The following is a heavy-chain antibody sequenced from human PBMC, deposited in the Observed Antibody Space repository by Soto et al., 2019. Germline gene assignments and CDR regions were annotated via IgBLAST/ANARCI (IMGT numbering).Heavy chain of an antibody. CDR3: ARDLFGWSSSWSSGGCMDV. J-gene: IGHJ6*02. D-gene: IGHD6-13*01. V-gene: IGHV1-69*01. CDR1: GGTFSSYA. Sequence: QVQLVQSGAEVKKPGSSVKVSCKASGGTFSSYAISWVRQAPGQGLEWMGGIIPIFGTANYAQKFQGRVTITADESTSTAYMELSSLRSEDKAVYYGARDLFGWSSSWSSGGCMDVWGQGTTVTVSS. CDR2: IIPIFGTA.